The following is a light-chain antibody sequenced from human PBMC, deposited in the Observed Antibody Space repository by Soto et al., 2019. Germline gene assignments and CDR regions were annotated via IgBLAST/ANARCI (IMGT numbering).Light chain of an antibody. CDR1: ETVASN. Sequence: PVKRATLSCLASETVASNLAWYQQKPGQAPRVFISGASTRAAVISDRFRGSWSGTEFTLTICSLRSEDSAIYYCQQYFEWPPMTFGQGTKVDIK. CDR3: QQYFEWPPMT. J-gene: IGKJ1*01. CDR2: GAS. V-gene: IGKV3-15*01.